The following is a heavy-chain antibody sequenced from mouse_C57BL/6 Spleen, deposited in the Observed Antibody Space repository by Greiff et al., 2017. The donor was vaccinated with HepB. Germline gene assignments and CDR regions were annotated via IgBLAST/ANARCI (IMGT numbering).Heavy chain of an antibody. D-gene: IGHD1-1*01. CDR2: ISDGGSYT. J-gene: IGHJ1*03. V-gene: IGHV5-4*01. CDR1: GFTFSSYA. Sequence: EVPGVESGGGLVKPGGSLKLSCAASGFTFSSYAMSWVRQTPEKRLEWVATISDGGSYTYYPDNVKGRFTISRDNAKNNLYLQMSHLKSEDTAMYYCASSSDYFDVWGTGTTVTVSS. CDR3: ASSSDYFDV.